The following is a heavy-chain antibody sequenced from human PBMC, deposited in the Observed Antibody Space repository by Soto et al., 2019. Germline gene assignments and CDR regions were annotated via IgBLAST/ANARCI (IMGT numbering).Heavy chain of an antibody. J-gene: IGHJ4*02. CDR3: ARNWASSSSYFEY. CDR1: GGSFSGYY. Sequence: SETLSLTCAVYGGSFSGYYWSCIRQPPGKGLEWIGEINHSGSTNYNPSLKTRVTISVDTSQNQFSLKLSSVTAADTAVYYCARNWASSSSYFEYWGQGTMVTVS. V-gene: IGHV4-34*01. CDR2: INHSGST. D-gene: IGHD6-6*01.